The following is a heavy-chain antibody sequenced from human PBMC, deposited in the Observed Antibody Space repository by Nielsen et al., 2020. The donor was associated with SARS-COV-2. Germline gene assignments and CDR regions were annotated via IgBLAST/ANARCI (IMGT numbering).Heavy chain of an antibody. J-gene: IGHJ4*02. Sequence: SETLSLTCAVYGGSFSGYYWSWIRQPPGKGLEWIGEINHSGSTNYNPSLKSRVTISVDTSKNQFSLKLSSVTAADTAVYYCARHGGEIAARGLDYWGQGTLVTVSS. D-gene: IGHD6-6*01. CDR3: ARHGGEIAARGLDY. CDR1: GGSFSGYY. V-gene: IGHV4-34*01. CDR2: INHSGST.